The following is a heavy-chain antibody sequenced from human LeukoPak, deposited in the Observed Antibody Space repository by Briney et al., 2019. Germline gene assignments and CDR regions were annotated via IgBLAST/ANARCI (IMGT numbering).Heavy chain of an antibody. J-gene: IGHJ4*02. CDR3: SRDQIAFGLFDY. CDR1: GFTFTNYG. CDR2: IWYDGSNK. V-gene: IGHV3-33*01. D-gene: IGHD3/OR15-3a*01. Sequence: GGSLRLSCAASGFTFTNYGIHRVRQAPGKGLEWVAVIWYDGSNKYYADSVKGRFTISRDNSKNTMYLQMDSLRDEDTAVYYCSRDQIAFGLFDYWGQGTLVTVSS.